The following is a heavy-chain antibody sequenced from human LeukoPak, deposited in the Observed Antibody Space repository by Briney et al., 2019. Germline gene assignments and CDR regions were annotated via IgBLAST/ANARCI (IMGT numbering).Heavy chain of an antibody. CDR2: FHYSGSD. CDR1: GASITSYY. Sequence: KPSETLSLTCTVSGASITSYYWNWIRQPPGKGLEWIGYFHYSGSDNYNPSLKSRITISGDTSKNQFSLKLSSVTAADTAVYYCVRGYCSGATCYHFDYWGQGTLVTVSS. V-gene: IGHV4-59*01. J-gene: IGHJ4*02. D-gene: IGHD2-15*01. CDR3: VRGYCSGATCYHFDY.